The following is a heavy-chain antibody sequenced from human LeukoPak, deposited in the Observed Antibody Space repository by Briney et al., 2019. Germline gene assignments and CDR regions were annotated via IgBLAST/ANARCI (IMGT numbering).Heavy chain of an antibody. CDR2: ISRDESNK. J-gene: IGHJ6*02. V-gene: IGHV3-30*03. Sequence: PGRSLRLSCAASGFTFSSFGMHWVRQAPGKGLEWVAVISRDESNKYYGDSVKGRFTISRDNSKNTLYLHMNSLRAEDTAVYYCARVRYCSGGSCYFYNAMDVWGQGTTVTVSS. CDR1: GFTFSSFG. D-gene: IGHD2-15*01. CDR3: ARVRYCSGGSCYFYNAMDV.